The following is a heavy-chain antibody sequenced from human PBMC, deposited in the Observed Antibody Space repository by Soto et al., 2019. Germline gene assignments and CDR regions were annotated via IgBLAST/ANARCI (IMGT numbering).Heavy chain of an antibody. CDR2: INHSGST. CDR1: GGSFSGYY. Sequence: SETLSLTCAVYGGSFSGYYWSWIRQPPGKGLEWIGEINHSGSTNYNPSLKSRVTISVDTSKNQFSLKLSFVTAADTAVYYCARGGRDGYTVWGQGTLVTVS. V-gene: IGHV4-34*01. CDR3: ARGGRDGYTV. D-gene: IGHD5-12*01. J-gene: IGHJ4*02.